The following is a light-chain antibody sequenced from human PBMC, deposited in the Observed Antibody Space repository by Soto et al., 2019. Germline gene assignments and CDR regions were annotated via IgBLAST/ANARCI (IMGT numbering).Light chain of an antibody. CDR1: QAVSSN. Sequence: EMVMTQSPPTLSVSPGERASLPCRASQAVSSNVAWYQQKPGQAPRLLIYGASTRATGIPARFSGSGSGTEFTLTISSLQSEDFAIYYCQQYNNWPPWTFGQGTKVEIK. CDR3: QQYNNWPPWT. V-gene: IGKV3-15*01. J-gene: IGKJ1*01. CDR2: GAS.